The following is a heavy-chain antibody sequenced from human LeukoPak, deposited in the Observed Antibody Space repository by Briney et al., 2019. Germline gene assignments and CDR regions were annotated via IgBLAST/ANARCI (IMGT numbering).Heavy chain of an antibody. J-gene: IGHJ5*02. Sequence: PGGALRLSCAASGFTFSDHYMDSVRQAPGKGLEWVGRSRNKADSYTTEYAASVKGRFTISRDDSKNSVSLQMNSLKTEDTAVYYCVRTIGAPGTANHWGQGTPVTVSS. CDR3: VRTIGAPGTANH. CDR2: SRNKADSYTT. V-gene: IGHV3-72*01. CDR1: GFTFSDHY. D-gene: IGHD6-13*01.